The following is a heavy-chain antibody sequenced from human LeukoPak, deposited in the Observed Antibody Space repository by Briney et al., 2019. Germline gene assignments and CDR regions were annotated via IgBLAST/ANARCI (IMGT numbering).Heavy chain of an antibody. CDR2: FDPEDGET. J-gene: IGHJ4*01. CDR1: GYTLTELS. V-gene: IGHV1-24*01. CDR3: ATDLYGSGSYQAKY. D-gene: IGHD3-10*01. Sequence: ASVKVSCKVSGYTLTELSMHWVRQAPGKGLEWMGGFDPEDGETIYAQKFQGRVTMTEDTSTDTAYMELSSLRSEDTAVYYCATDLYGSGSYQAKYWGHGTLVTVSS.